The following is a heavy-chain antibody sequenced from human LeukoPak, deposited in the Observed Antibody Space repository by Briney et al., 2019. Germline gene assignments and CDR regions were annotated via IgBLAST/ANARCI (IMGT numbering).Heavy chain of an antibody. CDR3: ARGSRITMVRGLSSLRYYYYYYMDV. J-gene: IGHJ6*03. CDR2: MNPNSGNT. D-gene: IGHD3-10*01. CDR1: GYTFTSYD. V-gene: IGHV1-8*03. Sequence: ASVKVSCKASGYTFTSYDINWVRQATGQGLEWMGWMNPNSGNTGYAQKLQGRVTITRNTSISTAYMELSSLRSEDTAVYYCARGSRITMVRGLSSLRYYYYYYMDVWGKGTTVTVSS.